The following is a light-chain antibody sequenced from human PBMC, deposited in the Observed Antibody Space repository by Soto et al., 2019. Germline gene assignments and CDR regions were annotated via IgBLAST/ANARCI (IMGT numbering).Light chain of an antibody. J-gene: IGLJ2*01. V-gene: IGLV1-44*01. CDR1: SSNIGSKT. CDR3: AAWDDSLNGVI. CDR2: NNN. Sequence: QLVLTQPPSASGTPGQRVTISCSGSSSNIGSKTVNWYQQVPGTPTKLLIYNNNQRPSGVPDRFSGSKSGTSASLAISALQSEDEADYYCAAWDDSLNGVIFGGGTQLTVL.